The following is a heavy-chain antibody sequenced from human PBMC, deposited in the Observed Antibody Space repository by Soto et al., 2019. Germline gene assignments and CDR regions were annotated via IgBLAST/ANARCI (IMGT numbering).Heavy chain of an antibody. CDR2: ISAYNGNT. CDR1: GYTFTSYG. CDR3: ARGLGGGDFPPWTDY. D-gene: IGHD2-21*02. V-gene: IGHV1-18*01. Sequence: QVQLVQSGAEVKKPGASVKVSCKASGYTFTSYGLSCVRQAPGQGLEWMGWISAYNGNTNYAQKLQGRVTMTTDTSTIKAYMELRSLRYHDTAVYYCARGLGGGDFPPWTDYWGQGTLVTVSS. J-gene: IGHJ4*02.